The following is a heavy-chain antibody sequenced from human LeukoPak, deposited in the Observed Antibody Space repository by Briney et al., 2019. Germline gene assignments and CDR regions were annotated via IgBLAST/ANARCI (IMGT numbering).Heavy chain of an antibody. CDR3: ARGDSKIQLWFDAFDI. Sequence: PSETLSLTCTVSGYSISSGYYWGWIRQPPGKGLEWIGSIHHSGSTYYNPSLKSRVTISVDTSKNQFSLKLSSVTAADTAVYYCARGDSKIQLWFDAFDIWGQGTMVTVSS. CDR2: IHHSGST. CDR1: GYSISSGYY. D-gene: IGHD5-18*01. V-gene: IGHV4-38-2*02. J-gene: IGHJ3*02.